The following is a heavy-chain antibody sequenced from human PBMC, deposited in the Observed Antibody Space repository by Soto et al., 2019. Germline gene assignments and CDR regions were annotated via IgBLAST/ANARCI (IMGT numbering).Heavy chain of an antibody. Sequence: QVQVVQSGAEVKKPGASVKVSCKTSGYTFTNYHVHWVRQAPGQGLEWMGAINPNGGSTTYDQHLQGRVTMTSDSSTSTVYMEMGSLRSDDSAVYYCALPKNTLGWYNFWGQGTLVTVS. V-gene: IGHV1-46*01. J-gene: IGHJ4*02. CDR2: INPNGGST. CDR3: ALPKNTLGWYNF. CDR1: GYTFTNYH. D-gene: IGHD6-19*01.